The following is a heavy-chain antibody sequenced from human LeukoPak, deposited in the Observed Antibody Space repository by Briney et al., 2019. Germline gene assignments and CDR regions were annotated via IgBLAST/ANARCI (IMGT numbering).Heavy chain of an antibody. Sequence: GRSLRLSCAASGFTFSDSGMHWVRQAPGKGLEWVAIISFDGSRRFYADSVRGRFTVSRDNSKNTLFLQMDSLSADDTGVYYCARDDSSGWYVYYFDYWGQGTLVTVSS. CDR1: GFTFSDSG. J-gene: IGHJ4*02. D-gene: IGHD6-19*01. V-gene: IGHV3-30*03. CDR3: ARDDSSGWYVYYFDY. CDR2: ISFDGSRR.